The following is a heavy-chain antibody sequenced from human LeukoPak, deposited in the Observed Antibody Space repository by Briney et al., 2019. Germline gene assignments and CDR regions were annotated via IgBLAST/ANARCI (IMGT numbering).Heavy chain of an antibody. V-gene: IGHV3-33*01. D-gene: IGHD6-13*01. CDR1: GFTFSSYG. CDR3: AGDSGYSSTWYSGGGVNCFDY. J-gene: IGHJ4*02. CDR2: IWFDGSSK. Sequence: PGRSLRLSCAASGFTFSSYGMHWVRQAPGKGLEWVAVIWFDGSSKYYADSVKGRSTISRDNSKNTLYLQMNTLRAEDTALYYCAGDSGYSSTWYSGGGVNCFDYWGQGTLVTVSS.